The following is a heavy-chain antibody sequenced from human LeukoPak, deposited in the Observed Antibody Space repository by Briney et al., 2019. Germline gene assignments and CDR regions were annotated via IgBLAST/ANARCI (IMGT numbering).Heavy chain of an antibody. Sequence: PSETLSLTCSVSGASISSGRNYWGWSPQSPGQGLEWIASIYYSGNSYYNPSLKSRASISVNTSKNHFSLKLFFLPAANTAFYSCARHLSGSAMMHYFDYWGQGNLVTVSS. CDR3: ARHLSGSAMMHYFDY. J-gene: IGHJ4*02. V-gene: IGHV4-39*01. D-gene: IGHD5-18*01. CDR1: GASISSGRNY. CDR2: IYYSGNS.